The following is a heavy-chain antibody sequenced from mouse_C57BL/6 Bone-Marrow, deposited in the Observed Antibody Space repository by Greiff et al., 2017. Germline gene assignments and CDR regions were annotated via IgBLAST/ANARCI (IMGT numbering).Heavy chain of an antibody. CDR2: IWSGGST. Sequence: VQLQQSGPGLVQPSQSLSITCTVSGFSLTSYGVHWVRQSPGQGLEWLGVIWSGGSTDYNAAFISRLSISKDNSKSQVFFKMNSLQADDTAIYYCARGGLRRTWFAYWGQGTLVTVSA. CDR3: ARGGLRRTWFAY. D-gene: IGHD2-4*01. V-gene: IGHV2-2*01. J-gene: IGHJ3*01. CDR1: GFSLTSYG.